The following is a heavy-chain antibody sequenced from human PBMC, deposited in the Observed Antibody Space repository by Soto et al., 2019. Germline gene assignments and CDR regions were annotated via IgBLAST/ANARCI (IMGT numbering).Heavy chain of an antibody. CDR2: IYYSGST. D-gene: IGHD5-18*01. V-gene: IGHV4-30-4*01. CDR1: GGSISSGDYY. CDR3: ARDLGAGTAMANFDY. Sequence: PSETLSLTCTVSGGSISSGDYYWSWIRQPPGKGLEWIGYIYYSGSTYYNPSLKSRVTISVDTSKNQFSLKLSSVTAADTAVYYCARDLGAGTAMANFDYWGQGTLGTVSS. J-gene: IGHJ4*02.